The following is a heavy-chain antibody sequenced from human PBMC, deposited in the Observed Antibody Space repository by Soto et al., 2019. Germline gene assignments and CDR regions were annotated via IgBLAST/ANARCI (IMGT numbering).Heavy chain of an antibody. V-gene: IGHV4-59*01. CDR1: GGSISPFY. Sequence: SETLSLTCTVSGGSISPFYWSWVRQPPGKGLEWIGYIYYSGNTNYNPSLKSRVTISVDASKNQVSLRLTSVTAADTAVYYCARVGGVAARTFDYWGQGTVVTVSS. CDR2: IYYSGNT. CDR3: ARVGGVAARTFDY. J-gene: IGHJ4*02. D-gene: IGHD2-15*01.